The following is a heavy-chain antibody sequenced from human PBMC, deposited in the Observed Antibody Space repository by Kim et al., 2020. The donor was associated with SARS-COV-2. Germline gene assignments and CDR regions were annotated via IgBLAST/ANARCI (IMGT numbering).Heavy chain of an antibody. J-gene: IGHJ4*02. Sequence: NYADSGTGRFTISRDNVRNSLYLQMTSLRDDDTAVYYCARAGGYRYGYMDSWGQGILVNVSS. D-gene: IGHD5-18*01. CDR3: ARAGGYRYGYMDS. V-gene: IGHV3-11*06.